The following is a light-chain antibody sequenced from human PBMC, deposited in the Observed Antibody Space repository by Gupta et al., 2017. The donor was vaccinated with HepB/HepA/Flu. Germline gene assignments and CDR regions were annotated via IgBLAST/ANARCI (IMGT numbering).Light chain of an antibody. J-gene: IGKJ5*01. Sequence: DIQMTQSPSSVSASVGDRVTITCRASQGINNWLAWYQEKPGKAPKLLINAASRVQSGVPSRFSGSGYGTDFTLTISSRQPEDFATYYCQQEHSFPRTFGQGTXLEIK. CDR2: AAS. V-gene: IGKV1D-12*01. CDR3: QQEHSFPRT. CDR1: QGINNW.